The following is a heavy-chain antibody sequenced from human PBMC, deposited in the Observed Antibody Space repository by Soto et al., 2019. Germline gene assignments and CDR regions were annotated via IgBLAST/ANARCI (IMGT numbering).Heavy chain of an antibody. Sequence: EVQVVESGGGLVQPGGSLRLSCAASGFTFSSYWMSWVRQAPGKGLEWVANIKEDGSEKNYVDSVKGQFTISRDNTKNSLYLQMNSLRAADTAVYYWARERYYYGSGDYWGQGTLVTVSS. CDR3: ARERYYYGSGDY. V-gene: IGHV3-7*01. J-gene: IGHJ4*02. CDR2: IKEDGSEK. CDR1: GFTFSSYW. D-gene: IGHD3-10*01.